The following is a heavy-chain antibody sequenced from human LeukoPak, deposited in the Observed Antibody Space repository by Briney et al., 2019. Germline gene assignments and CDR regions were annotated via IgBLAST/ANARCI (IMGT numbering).Heavy chain of an antibody. J-gene: IGHJ4*02. D-gene: IGHD3-3*01. Sequence: PSETLSLTCAVSGGSIGSSNWWSWVRQAPGKGLEWVANIKLDGSEKNYVDSVKGRFTISRDNTKNSLYLQMNSLRVEDTAVFYCARDQYDTWSRRGNFDSWGQGTLVIVSS. CDR1: GGSIGSSNW. CDR3: ARDQYDTWSRRGNFDS. V-gene: IGHV3-7*03. CDR2: IKLDGSEK.